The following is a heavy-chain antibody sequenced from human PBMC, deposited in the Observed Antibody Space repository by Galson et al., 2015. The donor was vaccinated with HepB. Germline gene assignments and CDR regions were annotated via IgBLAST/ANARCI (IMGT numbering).Heavy chain of an antibody. CDR3: ARGARLHQLPH. CDR2: INHSGST. Sequence: SETLSLTCVVYGWSSSGYDCTWIRQPPGKGLEWIGEINHSGSTNYNPSLRSRVTISEDTSKNQFSLKLKSVTAADTAVYFCARGARLHQLPHWGQGTLVTVSS. J-gene: IGHJ4*02. V-gene: IGHV4-34*01. CDR1: GWSSSGYD. D-gene: IGHD5-24*01.